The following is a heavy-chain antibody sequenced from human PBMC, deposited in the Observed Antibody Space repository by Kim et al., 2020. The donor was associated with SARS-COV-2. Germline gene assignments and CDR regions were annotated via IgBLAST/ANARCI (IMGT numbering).Heavy chain of an antibody. CDR1: GGSFSGYY. CDR3: ASRRLRGYYYYGMDV. J-gene: IGHJ6*02. V-gene: IGHV4-34*01. Sequence: SETLSLTCAVYGGSFSGYYWSWIRQPPGKGLEWIGEINHSGSTNYNPSLKSRVTISVDTSKNQFSLKLSSVTAADTAVYYCASRRLRGYYYYGMDVWGQG. CDR2: INHSGST. D-gene: IGHD3-10*01.